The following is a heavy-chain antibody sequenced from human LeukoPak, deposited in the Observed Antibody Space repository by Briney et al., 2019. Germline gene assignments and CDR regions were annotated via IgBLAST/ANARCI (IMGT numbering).Heavy chain of an antibody. D-gene: IGHD3-22*01. CDR1: GFTFSSYS. CDR3: ARDKQYYDSSGYFDY. Sequence: GGSLRLSCAASGFTFSSYSMIWVRQAPGKGLEWVSSISSSSSYIYYADSVKGRFTISRDNAKNSLYLQMNSLRAEDTAVYYCARDKQYYDSSGYFDYWGQGTLVTVSS. CDR2: ISSSSSYI. V-gene: IGHV3-21*01. J-gene: IGHJ4*02.